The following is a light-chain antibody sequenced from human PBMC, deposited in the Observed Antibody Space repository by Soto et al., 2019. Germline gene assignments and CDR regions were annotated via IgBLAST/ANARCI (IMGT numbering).Light chain of an antibody. CDR3: QQYHNWPPWT. CDR1: QTVSNN. Sequence: EIVMTQSRATLSVSPGESVTLSCRASQTVSNNLAWYQQKPGQPPRLLIYGASSRATGIPGRFSGSGSGTEFSLTISSLQSEDSAVYYCQQYHNWPPWTCGQGTKVDIK. CDR2: GAS. J-gene: IGKJ1*01. V-gene: IGKV3-15*01.